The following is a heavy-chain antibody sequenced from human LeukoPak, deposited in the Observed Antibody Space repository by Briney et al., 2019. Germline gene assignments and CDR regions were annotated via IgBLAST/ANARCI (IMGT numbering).Heavy chain of an antibody. J-gene: IGHJ4*02. CDR1: GFTFSDYY. Sequence: PGGSLRLSCAASGFTFSDYYMSWIRQAPGKGVECVSYISSSGSTIYYADSVKGRFTISRDNAKNSLYLQMNSLRAEDTAVYYCARDSLFATTSGGSDYWGQGTLVTVSS. CDR2: ISSSGSTI. D-gene: IGHD3-16*01. CDR3: ARDSLFATTSGGSDY. V-gene: IGHV3-11*01.